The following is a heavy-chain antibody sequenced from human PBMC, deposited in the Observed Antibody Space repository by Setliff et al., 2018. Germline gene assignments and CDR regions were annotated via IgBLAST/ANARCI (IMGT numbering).Heavy chain of an antibody. J-gene: IGHJ4*02. CDR1: GFTFSNAW. Sequence: GGSLRLSCAASGFTFSNAWMTWVRQAPGKGLEWLGRIKSKTDGGTTDYAAPVKGRFTISRDDSKSIAYLQMNSLKTEDTAIYYCTRDWSAYYYGSGSYSYDYWGQGTLVTVS. V-gene: IGHV3-15*01. CDR2: IKSKTDGGTT. CDR3: TRDWSAYYYGSGSYSYDY. D-gene: IGHD3-10*01.